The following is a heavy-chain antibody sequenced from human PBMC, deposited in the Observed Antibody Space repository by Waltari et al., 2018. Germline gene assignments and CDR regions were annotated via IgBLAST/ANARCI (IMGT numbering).Heavy chain of an antibody. CDR2: IDRSGVT. D-gene: IGHD5-18*01. CDR3: AVSPDTATSRAAFHF. V-gene: IGHV4-61*02. CDR1: GGSISNLNFY. J-gene: IGHJ6*02. Sequence: QVQLQESGPGLAKASQTLSPTCDVSGGSISNLNFYWSWIRQPAGKGLEWIGRIDRSGVTDYNPSLRGRATMFLDMSKNQFSLTVDSLIAADTAVYYCAVSPDTATSRAAFHFWGPGTTVSVSS.